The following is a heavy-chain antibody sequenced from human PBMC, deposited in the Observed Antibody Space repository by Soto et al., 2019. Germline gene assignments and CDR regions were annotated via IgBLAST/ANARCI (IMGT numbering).Heavy chain of an antibody. Sequence: GGSLRLSCAASGFTFSSYGMHWVRQAPGKGLEWVAVISYDGSNKYYADSVKGRFTISRDNSKNTLYLQMNSLRAEDTAVYYCAKDLVVTNSLTGVNWFDPWGQGTLVTVSS. CDR3: AKDLVVTNSLTGVNWFDP. CDR2: ISYDGSNK. J-gene: IGHJ5*02. CDR1: GFTFSSYG. V-gene: IGHV3-30*18. D-gene: IGHD2-21*02.